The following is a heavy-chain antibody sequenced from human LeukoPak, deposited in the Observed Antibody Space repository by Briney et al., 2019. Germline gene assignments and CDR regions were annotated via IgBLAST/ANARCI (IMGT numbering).Heavy chain of an antibody. D-gene: IGHD6-13*01. J-gene: IGHJ4*02. V-gene: IGHV4-4*07. CDR2: IYTSGST. Sequence: PSETLSLTCTVSGGSISTYYWSWIRQPAGKGLEWIGRIYTSGSTDYNPSPKSRVTMSVDKSKNQFSLKLSSVTAADTAMYYCARARQLALFDFWGQGTLVTVSS. CDR3: ARARQLALFDF. CDR1: GGSISTYY.